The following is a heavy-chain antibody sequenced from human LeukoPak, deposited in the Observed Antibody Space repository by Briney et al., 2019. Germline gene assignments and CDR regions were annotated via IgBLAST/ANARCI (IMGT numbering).Heavy chain of an antibody. J-gene: IGHJ4*02. CDR3: ARDPGVEEDSSV. CDR1: GFTVSSNY. CDR2: IYSGGST. V-gene: IGHV3-53*01. D-gene: IGHD3-22*01. Sequence: GGSLRLSCAASGFTVSSNYMSWVRRSPGKGLEWVSVIYSGGSTYYADSVKGRFTISRDNSKNTLYLQMNSLRAEDTAVYYCARDPGVEEDSSVWGQGTLVTVSS.